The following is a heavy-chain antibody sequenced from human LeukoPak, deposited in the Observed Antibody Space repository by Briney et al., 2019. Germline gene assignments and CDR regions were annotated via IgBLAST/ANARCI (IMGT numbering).Heavy chain of an antibody. CDR1: GFTISNYA. D-gene: IGHD3-10*01. J-gene: IGHJ2*01. V-gene: IGHV3-23*01. Sequence: GGSQRLSCAASGFTISNYAMSWVRRAPGKGLEWFSTVSDKGDATAHADSVKGRFTISRDNAKNTLSLLMNILRAEDTAVYYCARVGPLATRSAGHYYFDLWGRGTLVTVSS. CDR2: VSDKGDAT. CDR3: ARVGPLATRSAGHYYFDL.